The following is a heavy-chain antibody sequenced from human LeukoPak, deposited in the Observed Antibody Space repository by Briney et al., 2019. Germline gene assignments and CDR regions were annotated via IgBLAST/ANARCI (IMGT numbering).Heavy chain of an antibody. CDR1: GYTFTGYY. CDR3: ARGYCSGGSCYSVYFQH. D-gene: IGHD2-15*01. J-gene: IGHJ1*01. V-gene: IGHV1-2*02. CDR2: INPNSGGT. Sequence: SVKVSCKASGYTFTGYYMHWVRQAPGQGLEWMGWINPNSGGTNYAQKFQGRVTMTRDTSISTAYMELSRLRSDDTAVYYCARGYCSGGSCYSVYFQHWGQGTLVTVSS.